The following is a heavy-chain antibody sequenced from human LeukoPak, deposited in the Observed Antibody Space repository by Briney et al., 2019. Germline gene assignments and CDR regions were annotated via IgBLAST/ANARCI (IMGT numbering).Heavy chain of an antibody. CDR2: IYYSGST. Sequence: SETLSLTCTVSGGSISSYYWSWIRQPAGKGLEWIGYIYYSGSTNYNPSLKSRVTISVDTSKNQFSLNLSSVTAADTAVYYCAKDRGFLEIFDHWGQGTLVTVSS. CDR1: GGSISSYY. J-gene: IGHJ4*02. CDR3: AKDRGFLEIFDH. D-gene: IGHD3-3*01. V-gene: IGHV4-59*01.